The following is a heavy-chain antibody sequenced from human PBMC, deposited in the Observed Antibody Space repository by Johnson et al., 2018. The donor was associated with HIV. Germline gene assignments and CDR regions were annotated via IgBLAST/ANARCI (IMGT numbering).Heavy chain of an antibody. CDR1: GFTFSSYG. CDR3: ARDNPGYCSGGSCHDAFDI. V-gene: IGHV3-30*02. Sequence: VQLVESGGGVVQPGGSLRLSCAASGFTFSSYGMHWVRQAPGKGLEWVAFIRYDGSNKYYADSVKGRFTISRDNSKNTLYLQMNSLRAEDTAVYYCARDNPGYCSGGSCHDAFDIWGQGTMVTVSS. J-gene: IGHJ3*02. D-gene: IGHD2-15*01. CDR2: IRYDGSNK.